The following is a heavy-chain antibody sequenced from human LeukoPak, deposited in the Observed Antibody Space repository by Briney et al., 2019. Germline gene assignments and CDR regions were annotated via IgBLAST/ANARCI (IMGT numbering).Heavy chain of an antibody. CDR1: GFTFSSYA. CDR3: ARTRIANDSSGYYFRFDY. CDR2: ISYDGSKK. D-gene: IGHD3-22*01. J-gene: IGHJ4*02. V-gene: IGHV3-30*10. Sequence: GRSLRLSCAASGFTFSSYAIHWVRQAPGMGLEWAAVISYDGSKKYYTDSVKGRFTISRDNSKNTLYLQMNSLRAEDTAVYYCARTRIANDSSGYYFRFDYWGQGTLVTVSS.